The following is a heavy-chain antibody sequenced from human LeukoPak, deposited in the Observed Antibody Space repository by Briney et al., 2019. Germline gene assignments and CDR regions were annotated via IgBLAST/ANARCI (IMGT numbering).Heavy chain of an antibody. CDR3: ARKNSGLDY. V-gene: IGHV4-59*01. CDR2: IYYSGST. Sequence: PSETLSLTCTVSGGSISGYYWSWIRQPPGKGLEWIGYIYYSGSTNYNPSLKSRVTISVDTSKNQFSLKLSSVTAADTAVYYCARKNSGLDYWGQGTLVTVSS. D-gene: IGHD6-19*01. J-gene: IGHJ4*02. CDR1: GGSISGYY.